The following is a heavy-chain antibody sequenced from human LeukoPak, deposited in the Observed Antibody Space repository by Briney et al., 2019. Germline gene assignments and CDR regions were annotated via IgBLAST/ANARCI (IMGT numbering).Heavy chain of an antibody. D-gene: IGHD4-17*01. CDR3: ARPHYGDVYWYFDL. Sequence: SETLSLTCTVSGYSISSGYYWGWIRQPPGKGLEWIGSIYYSGSTYYNPSLKSRVTISVDTSKNQFSLKLSSVTAADTAVYYCARPHYGDVYWYFDLWGRGTLVTVSS. CDR1: GYSISSGYY. CDR2: IYYSGST. V-gene: IGHV4-38-2*02. J-gene: IGHJ2*01.